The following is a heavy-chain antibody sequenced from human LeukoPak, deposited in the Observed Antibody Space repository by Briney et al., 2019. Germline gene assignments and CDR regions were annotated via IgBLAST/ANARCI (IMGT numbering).Heavy chain of an antibody. CDR2: IIGGGRDT. CDR3: AKSLKSVEVFSPLDL. J-gene: IGHJ4*02. Sequence: GGSLRLSCVASGFTFHSYAMTWVRQAPGKGLQRVSFIIGGGRDTHHADSVKGRFTISRDNSNNTLYLHMNSLRPEDTAIYFCAKSLKSVEVFSPLDLWGQGALVTVSS. V-gene: IGHV3-23*01. CDR1: GFTFHSYA. D-gene: IGHD3-3*01.